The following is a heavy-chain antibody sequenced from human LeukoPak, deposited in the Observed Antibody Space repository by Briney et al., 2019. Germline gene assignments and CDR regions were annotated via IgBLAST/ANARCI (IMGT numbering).Heavy chain of an antibody. D-gene: IGHD1-1*01. Sequence: GGSLRLSCAASGFTFSSYGMHWVRQAPGKGLEWVAVISYDGSNKYYADSVKGRFTISRDNSKNTLYLQMNSLRAEDTAVYYCAKDLVSGPNWNRDYYFDYWGQGTLVTVSS. CDR3: AKDLVSGPNWNRDYYFDY. J-gene: IGHJ4*02. V-gene: IGHV3-30*18. CDR1: GFTFSSYG. CDR2: ISYDGSNK.